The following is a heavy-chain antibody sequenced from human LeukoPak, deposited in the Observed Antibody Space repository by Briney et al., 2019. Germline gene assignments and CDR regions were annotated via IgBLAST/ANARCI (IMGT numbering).Heavy chain of an antibody. CDR3: AKVDFDY. V-gene: IGHV3-30*02. J-gene: IGHJ4*02. Sequence: GGSRRLSCAASGFTFSSYGMHWVRQAPGKGLEWVAFIRYDGSAKYYADSVKGRFTISRDKSKNTVYMEMNSLRAADTAVYYCAKVDFDYWGQGTLVTVSS. CDR1: GFTFSSYG. CDR2: IRYDGSAK.